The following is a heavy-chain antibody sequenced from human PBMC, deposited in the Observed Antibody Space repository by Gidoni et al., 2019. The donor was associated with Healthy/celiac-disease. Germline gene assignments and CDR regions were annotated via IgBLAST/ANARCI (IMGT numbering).Heavy chain of an antibody. CDR3: ARTNYGSGSYVTFSYFYYYMDV. CDR2: IYYSGST. CDR1: GDSISSRNYY. J-gene: IGHJ6*03. V-gene: IGHV4-39*01. D-gene: IGHD3-10*01. Sequence: QLQLQESGPGLVKPSETLSLTCSVSGDSISSRNYYWGWIRQPSGKGLEWIGSIYYSGSTYYNPSLKSRVTISVDTSRNQFSLKLNSVTAADTAVYFCARTNYGSGSYVTFSYFYYYMDVWGKGTTVTVSS.